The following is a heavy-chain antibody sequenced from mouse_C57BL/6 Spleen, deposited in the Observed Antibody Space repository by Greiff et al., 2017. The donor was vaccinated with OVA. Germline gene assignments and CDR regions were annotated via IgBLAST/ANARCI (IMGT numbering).Heavy chain of an antibody. V-gene: IGHV1-69*01. J-gene: IGHJ4*01. CDR1: GYTFTSYW. Sequence: QVHVKQPGAELVMPGASVKLSCKASGYTFTSYWMHWVKQRPGQGLEWIGEIDPSDSYTNYNQKFKGKSTLTVDKSSSTAYMQLSSLTSEDSAVYYCATQLRHYYAMDYWGQGTSVTVSS. D-gene: IGHD3-2*02. CDR2: IDPSDSYT. CDR3: ATQLRHYYAMDY.